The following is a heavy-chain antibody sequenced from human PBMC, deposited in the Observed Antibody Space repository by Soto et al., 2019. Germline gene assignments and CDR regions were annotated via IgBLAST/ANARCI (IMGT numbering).Heavy chain of an antibody. CDR2: INPYSGGT. V-gene: IGHV1-2*04. CDR1: GYSFTDYF. J-gene: IGHJ2*01. CDR3: ARAPSTRRYWYLDL. Sequence: QVQLVQSGAEVVKPASSVKVSCKASGYSFTDYFIHWVRQAPGQGLEWIGWINPYSGGTKYAQKFQGCGTMTGDTSISKVYMEGNRLRSDDTAVYYCARAPSTRRYWYLDLWGRGTLVTVSS.